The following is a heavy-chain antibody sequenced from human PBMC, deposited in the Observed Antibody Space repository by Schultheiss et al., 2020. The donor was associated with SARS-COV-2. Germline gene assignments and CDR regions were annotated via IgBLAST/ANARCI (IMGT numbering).Heavy chain of an antibody. V-gene: IGHV4-38-2*02. CDR3: ARVSASTLDY. D-gene: IGHD2-2*01. Sequence: SETLSLTCTVSAYSISTDYYWGWIRQPPGKGLEWIGNLYYSGSTYSKPSLRSRVTISVDTSRNQFTLNLSSVTAADTAVYYCARVSASTLDYWGQGTLVTVSS. CDR2: LYYSGST. CDR1: AYSISTDYY. J-gene: IGHJ4*02.